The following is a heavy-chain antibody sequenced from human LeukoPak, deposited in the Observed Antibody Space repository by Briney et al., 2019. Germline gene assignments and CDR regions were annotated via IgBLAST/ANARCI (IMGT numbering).Heavy chain of an antibody. CDR2: ISGSGDNT. J-gene: IGHJ4*02. D-gene: IGHD6-19*01. CDR3: AKDSSGWYRIIDY. Sequence: GGSLRLSCAASGFTVSSNYLSWVRQAPGKGLEWVSAISGSGDNTYYADSVKGRFTISRDNSKNTLWLQMNSLRAEDTAVYYCAKDSSGWYRIIDYWGQGTLVTVSS. CDR1: GFTVSSNY. V-gene: IGHV3-23*01.